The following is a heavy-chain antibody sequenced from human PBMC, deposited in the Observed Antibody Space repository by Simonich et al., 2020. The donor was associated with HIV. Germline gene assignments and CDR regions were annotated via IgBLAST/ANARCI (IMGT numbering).Heavy chain of an antibody. CDR1: GGSFSGYY. V-gene: IGHV4-34*01. CDR3: ATTSRVSNNWYRGY. J-gene: IGHJ4*02. D-gene: IGHD1-20*01. Sequence: QVQLQQWGAGLLKPSETLSLSCAVYGGSFSGYYWGWIRQPPGKGLGGIGEINNSGSTNDNLALKSRVTISVDTSKNQFSLRLSSVTAADTAVYYCATTSRVSNNWYRGYWGQGTLVTVSS. CDR2: INNSGST.